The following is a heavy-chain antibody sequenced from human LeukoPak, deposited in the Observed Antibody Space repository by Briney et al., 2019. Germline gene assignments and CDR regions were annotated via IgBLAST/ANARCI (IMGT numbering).Heavy chain of an antibody. CDR2: ISYDGSNK. CDR3: ARSGRYSYDFDY. Sequence: PGGSLRLSCAASGFTFSSYAMHWVRQAPGKGLEWVAGISYDGSNKYYADSVKGRFTISRDSSENTLYLQMNSLRAEDTAVYYCARSGRYSYDFDYWGQGTLVTVSS. D-gene: IGHD5-18*01. V-gene: IGHV3-30-3*01. J-gene: IGHJ4*02. CDR1: GFTFSSYA.